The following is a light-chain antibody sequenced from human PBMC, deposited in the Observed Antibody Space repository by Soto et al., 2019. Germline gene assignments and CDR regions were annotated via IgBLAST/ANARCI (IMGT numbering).Light chain of an antibody. CDR2: GAS. J-gene: IGKJ2*01. CDR3: QQYSNWPYT. CDR1: QSVNNN. V-gene: IGKV3-15*01. Sequence: EIVMTQSPATLSVSPGERATLSCRASQSVNNNLAWYQQKPGQAPSLLIYGASTRATGIPAGFSGSGSGTEFTLTISSLQSEDFAVYYCQQYSNWPYTFGQGTKLEIK.